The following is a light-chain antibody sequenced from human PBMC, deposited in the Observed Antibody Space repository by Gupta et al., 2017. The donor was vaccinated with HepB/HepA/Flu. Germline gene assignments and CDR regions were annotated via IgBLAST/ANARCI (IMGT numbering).Light chain of an antibody. CDR3: QQSDSTTPWT. Sequence: DIQMTQSPSSLSASVGDRVTITCRASQIISSYLNWYQQKPGKAPKLLIYAASSLQSGVPSRFSGSGSGTDFTLTISSRQPEDFATYYCQQSDSTTPWTFGQGTKVEIK. CDR2: AAS. V-gene: IGKV1-39*01. CDR1: QIISSY. J-gene: IGKJ1*01.